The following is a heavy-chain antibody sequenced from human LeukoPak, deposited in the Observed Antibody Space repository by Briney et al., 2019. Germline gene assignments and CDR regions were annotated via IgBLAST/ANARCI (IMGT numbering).Heavy chain of an antibody. D-gene: IGHD3-10*01. CDR2: ISGSGGST. Sequence: QTGGSLRLSCAASGFTFSSYGMSWVRQAPGKGLEWVSAISGSGGSTYYADSVKGRFTISRDNSKNTLYLQMNSLRAEDTAVYYCADHGSGSYYIYFDYWGQGTLVTVS. J-gene: IGHJ4*02. V-gene: IGHV3-23*01. CDR1: GFTFSSYG. CDR3: ADHGSGSYYIYFDY.